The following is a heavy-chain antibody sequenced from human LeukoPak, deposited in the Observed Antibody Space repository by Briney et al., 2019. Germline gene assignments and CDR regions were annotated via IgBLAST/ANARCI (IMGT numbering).Heavy chain of an antibody. V-gene: IGHV1-18*01. J-gene: IGHJ5*02. CDR2: ISAYNGNT. Sequence: ASVKVSCKASGYTFTSYGISWVRQAPGQGLEWMGWISAYNGNTNYAQKLQGRVTMTTDTSTSTAYMELRSLRSDDTAVYYCARGSTYYYDSSGYYGFSTLGQGTLVTVSS. CDR1: GYTFTSYG. CDR3: ARGSTYYYDSSGYYGFST. D-gene: IGHD3-22*01.